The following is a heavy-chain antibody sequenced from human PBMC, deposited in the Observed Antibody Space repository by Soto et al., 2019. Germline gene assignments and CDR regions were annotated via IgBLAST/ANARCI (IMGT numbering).Heavy chain of an antibody. Sequence: QVQLQESGPGLVKPSQTLSLTCTVPGCSIRRGDFYWTWIRPPPGKGLEWIGYIHYSGNTYYNPSLKSRVTISVDTSKNQFSLKLSSVTAADTAVYYCARGYSSGRKTDWGQGTLVTVSS. CDR3: ARGYSSGRKTD. J-gene: IGHJ4*02. V-gene: IGHV4-30-4*01. CDR1: GCSIRRGDFY. CDR2: IHYSGNT. D-gene: IGHD2-15*01.